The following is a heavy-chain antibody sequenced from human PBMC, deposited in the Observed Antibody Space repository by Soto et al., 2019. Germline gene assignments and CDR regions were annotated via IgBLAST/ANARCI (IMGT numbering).Heavy chain of an antibody. CDR2: ISSDGDIT. J-gene: IGHJ5*02. D-gene: IGHD3-9*01. CDR3: VKVSTFYDILTGYYSTNFFDP. Sequence: GGSLRLSCAASGFTFSEYSMHPVRQAPGKGLQYVSTISSDGDITYYADSVKGRFTISRDNSKNTLYLQMNSLRPEETAVYYCVKVSTFYDILTGYYSTNFFDPWGQGTLVTVSS. CDR1: GFTFSEYS. V-gene: IGHV3-64D*06.